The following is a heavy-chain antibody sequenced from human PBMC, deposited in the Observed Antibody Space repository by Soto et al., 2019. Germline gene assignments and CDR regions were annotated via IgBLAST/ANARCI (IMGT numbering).Heavy chain of an antibody. CDR1: GGSISSGVYS. J-gene: IGHJ4*02. V-gene: IGHV4-30-2*01. CDR3: ARTKGGHCGGGNCPHDY. Sequence: SETLSLTGAVSGGSISSGVYSWSWIRQPPGKGLEWIGYIYHSGSTYYNPSLKSRVTISVARSKSHLSLSLSSVTAADTAVDYRARTKGGHCGGGNCPHDYWGQGTLVGVPS. CDR2: IYHSGST. D-gene: IGHD2-15*01.